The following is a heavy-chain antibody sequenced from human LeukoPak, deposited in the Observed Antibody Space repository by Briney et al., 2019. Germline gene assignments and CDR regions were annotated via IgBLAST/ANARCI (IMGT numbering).Heavy chain of an antibody. J-gene: IGHJ3*02. Sequence: GGSLRLSCAASGFTFSSYWMHWVRQAPGKGLVWVSRINSDGSSTSYADSVKGRFTISRDNAKNTLYLQMNSLRAEDTAVYYCARALVVPAAMDAFDISRQGTMVTVSS. D-gene: IGHD2-2*01. CDR1: GFTFSSYW. CDR2: INSDGSST. CDR3: ARALVVPAAMDAFDI. V-gene: IGHV3-74*01.